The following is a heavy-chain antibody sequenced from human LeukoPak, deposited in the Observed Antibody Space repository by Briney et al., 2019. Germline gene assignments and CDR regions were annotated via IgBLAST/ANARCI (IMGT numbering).Heavy chain of an antibody. CDR3: ARDQNYYDSSGYYGIDC. V-gene: IGHV1-2*02. J-gene: IGHJ4*02. CDR1: GYTFTGYY. CDR2: INPNNGGT. Sequence: GASVKVSCKASGYTFTGYYMHWMRQAPGQGLEWMGWINPNNGGTNYAQKFQDRVTMTRDTSISTAYMELSRLRSDDTAVYYCARDQNYYDSSGYYGIDCWGQGTLVTASS. D-gene: IGHD3-22*01.